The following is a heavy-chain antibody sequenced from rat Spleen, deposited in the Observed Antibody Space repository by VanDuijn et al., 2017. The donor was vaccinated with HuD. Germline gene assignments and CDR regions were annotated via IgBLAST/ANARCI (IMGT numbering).Heavy chain of an antibody. CDR3: ATATMGF. CDR1: GFTFSDYG. V-gene: IGHV5-25*01. D-gene: IGHD1-1*01. Sequence: EVELVESGGGLVQPGRSMKLSCAASGFTFSDYGMAWVRQAPTKGLEWVASISTSGGSTYYRDSVKGRFTISRDNGKSTLYLQMDSLRSEDTATYYCATATMGFWGQGVMVTVSS. CDR2: ISTSGGST. J-gene: IGHJ2*01.